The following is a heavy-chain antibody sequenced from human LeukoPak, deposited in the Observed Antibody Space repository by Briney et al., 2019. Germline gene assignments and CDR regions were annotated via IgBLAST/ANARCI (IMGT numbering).Heavy chain of an antibody. V-gene: IGHV1-58*01. CDR2: IVVGSGNT. CDR3: AADRDTTDAFDI. CDR1: GFTFTSSA. D-gene: IGHD1-1*01. J-gene: IGHJ3*02. Sequence: EASVKVSCKASGFTFTSSAVQWVRQAREQRLEWIGWIVVGSGNTNYAQKFQERVTITRDMTTSTAYMELSSLRSEDTAVYYCAADRDTTDAFDIWGQGTMVTVSS.